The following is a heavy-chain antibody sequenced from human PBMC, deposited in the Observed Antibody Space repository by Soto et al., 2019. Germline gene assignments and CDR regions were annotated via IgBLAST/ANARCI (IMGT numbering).Heavy chain of an antibody. D-gene: IGHD6-13*01. Sequence: ASVKVSCKASGYTFTSYAMHWVRQAPGQRLEWMGWINAGNGNTKYSQKFQGRVTITRDTSASTAYMELSSLRSEDTAVYYCARDPAYSSSWPRYYYYYMDVWGKGTTVTVSS. CDR3: ARDPAYSSSWPRYYYYYMDV. V-gene: IGHV1-3*01. CDR1: GYTFTSYA. J-gene: IGHJ6*03. CDR2: INAGNGNT.